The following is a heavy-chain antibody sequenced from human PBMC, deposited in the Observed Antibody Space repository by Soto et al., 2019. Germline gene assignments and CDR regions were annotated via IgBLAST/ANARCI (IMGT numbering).Heavy chain of an antibody. CDR2: LYPGDSDT. CDR1: GYTYTNYW. V-gene: IGHV5-51*01. J-gene: IGHJ4*02. Sequence: PGESLKISCRASGYTYTNYWVVWVRQMNRKGLEWMGILYPGDSDTRYSPSFEGQVTISADKSITTAYLQWSSLRASDTAMYYCARLHSGTARPDYWGQGTQVTVSS. D-gene: IGHD6-19*01. CDR3: ARLHSGTARPDY.